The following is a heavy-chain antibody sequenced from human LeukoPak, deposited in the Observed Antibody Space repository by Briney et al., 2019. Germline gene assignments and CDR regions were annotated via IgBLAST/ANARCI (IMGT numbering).Heavy chain of an antibody. J-gene: IGHJ4*02. CDR1: GGTFSSYA. CDR2: IIPIFGIA. CDR3: ARAAYCGGDCYSDDY. Sequence: SVKVSCKASGGTFSSYAISWVRQAPGQGLEWMGRIIPIFGIANYAQKFQGGVTITADKSTSTAYMELSSLRSEDTAVYYCARAAYCGGDCYSDDYWGQGTLVTVSS. D-gene: IGHD2-21*02. V-gene: IGHV1-69*04.